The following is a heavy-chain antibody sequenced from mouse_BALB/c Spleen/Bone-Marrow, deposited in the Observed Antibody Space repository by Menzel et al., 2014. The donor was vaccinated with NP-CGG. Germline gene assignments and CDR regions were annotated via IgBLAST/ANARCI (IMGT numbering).Heavy chain of an antibody. CDR3: ARRLRSAMDY. Sequence: DVKLVESGAELVRPGASVKLSCTASGFNIKDTYMHWVKQRPEQGLEWIGRIDLANGNTKYDPKFQDKATITADTSSNTAYLQLSSLTSEDTAVYYCARRLRSAMDYWGQGTSVTVSS. J-gene: IGHJ4*01. CDR2: IDLANGNT. CDR1: GFNIKDTY. D-gene: IGHD1-1*01. V-gene: IGHV14-3*02.